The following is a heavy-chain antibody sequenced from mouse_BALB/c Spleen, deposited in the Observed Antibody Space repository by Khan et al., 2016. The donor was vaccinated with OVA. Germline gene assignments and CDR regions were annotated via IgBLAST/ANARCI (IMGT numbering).Heavy chain of an antibody. CDR3: ARAGRWFDY. D-gene: IGHD3-3*01. Sequence: EVQLQESGPGLVKPSQSLSLTCSVTGYSITSGYYWNWIRQFPGNKLEWMGYISYGGTFNYNPSLKNRISITRDTSKNQFVLKLNSVTTEDTATYYCARAGRWFDYWGQRTLVTVSA. V-gene: IGHV3-6*02. CDR2: ISYGGTF. J-gene: IGHJ3*01. CDR1: GYSITSGYY.